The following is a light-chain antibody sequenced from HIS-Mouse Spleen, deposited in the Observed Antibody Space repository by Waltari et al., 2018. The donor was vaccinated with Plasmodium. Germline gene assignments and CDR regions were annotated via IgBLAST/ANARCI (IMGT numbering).Light chain of an antibody. Sequence: QSVLTQPPSASGPPGPRVTIPCSGSSSNIGRTYVYWYQQPPGTAPKLLIYRNKQRPSGVPDRFSGSKSGTSASLAISGLRSEDEADYYCAAWDDSLSGWVFGGGTKLTVL. J-gene: IGLJ3*02. CDR1: SSNIGRTY. CDR2: RNK. V-gene: IGLV1-47*01. CDR3: AAWDDSLSGWV.